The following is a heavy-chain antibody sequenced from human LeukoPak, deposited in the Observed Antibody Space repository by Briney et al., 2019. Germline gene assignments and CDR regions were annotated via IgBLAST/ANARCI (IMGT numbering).Heavy chain of an antibody. J-gene: IGHJ5*02. CDR2: IYHSGST. V-gene: IGHV4-4*02. CDR1: GGSISSRNW. Sequence: SGTLSLTCAVSGGSISSRNWWSWGRQPPGKGLEWIGEIYHSGSTNYNASLKSRVTISVDKSKNQFSLKLSSVTAADTAVYYCARDLWFGETNWFDPWGQGTLVTVSS. CDR3: ARDLWFGETNWFDP. D-gene: IGHD3-10*01.